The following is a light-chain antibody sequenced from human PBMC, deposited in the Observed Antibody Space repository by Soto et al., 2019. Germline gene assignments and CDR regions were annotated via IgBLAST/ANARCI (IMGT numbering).Light chain of an antibody. J-gene: IGLJ2*01. CDR2: DVN. Sequence: QSAPTQPASLSGSPGQSITISCTGTSSGSGAYNFVSWYQQHPGKAPKLMLYDVNIPPSGVSNRFSGSKSGNTASLTISGLQAEDEADYYCTSWTTSTTMIFGGGTQLTVL. V-gene: IGLV2-14*03. CDR1: SSGSGAYNF. CDR3: TSWTTSTTMI.